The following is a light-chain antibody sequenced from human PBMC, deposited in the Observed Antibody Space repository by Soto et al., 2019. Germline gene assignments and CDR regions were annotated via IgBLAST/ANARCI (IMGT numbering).Light chain of an antibody. CDR3: QQYNSSPRT. V-gene: IGKV3-20*01. Sequence: EILLTQSPGTLSLSPGERATLSCRASQSISSSYLAWYQQKPGQAPRLLIYGASSRATGIPDRFSGGGSGTDFTLTISSLQPEDFAVYYCQQYNSSPRTFGQGTKVDIK. J-gene: IGKJ1*01. CDR1: QSISSSY. CDR2: GAS.